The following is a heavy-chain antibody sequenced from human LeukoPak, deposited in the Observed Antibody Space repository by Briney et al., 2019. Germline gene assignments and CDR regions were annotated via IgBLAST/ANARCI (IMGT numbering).Heavy chain of an antibody. J-gene: IGHJ4*02. Sequence: GGSLRLSCAASGFTFSSYSMNWVRQAPGKGLEWISYISTSSTTIYDADSVKGRFTISRDNAKNSLYLQMNSLRAEDTAVYYCARLSSEPPAHLNFDYWGQGTLVTVSS. V-gene: IGHV3-48*01. CDR3: ARLSSEPPAHLNFDY. CDR1: GFTFSSYS. D-gene: IGHD6-25*01. CDR2: ISTSSTTI.